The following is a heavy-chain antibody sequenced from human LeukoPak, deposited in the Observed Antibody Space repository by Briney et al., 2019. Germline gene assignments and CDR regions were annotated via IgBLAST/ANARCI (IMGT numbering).Heavy chain of an antibody. CDR1: GFTFSSYW. CDR2: IKQDGSEK. CDR3: AREGPRVAVAGLLDFDY. D-gene: IGHD6-19*01. V-gene: IGHV3-7*03. Sequence: GGSLRLSCAASGFTFSSYWMSWVRQAPGKGREWVANIKQDGSEKYYVDSVKGRFTISRDNAKNSLYLQMNSLRAEDTAVYYCAREGPRVAVAGLLDFDYWGQGTLVTVSS. J-gene: IGHJ4*02.